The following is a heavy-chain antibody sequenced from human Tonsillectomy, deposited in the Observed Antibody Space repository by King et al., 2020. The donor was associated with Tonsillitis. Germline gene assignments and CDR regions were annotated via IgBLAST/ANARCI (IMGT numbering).Heavy chain of an antibody. CDR1: GYSFTSYW. CDR2: IDPSDSYI. J-gene: IGHJ4*02. CDR3: ARPRGTKMDLGDFDL. D-gene: IGHD1/OR15-1a*01. Sequence: VQLVESGAEVKKPGESLRISCKGSGYSFTSYWISWVRQKPGKGLEWMGRIDPSDSYIHDSPSFQGHVTISVEKSISTAYLQWCSLKASDTAMYYCARPRGTKMDLGDFDLWGQGTLVTVSS. V-gene: IGHV5-10-1*03.